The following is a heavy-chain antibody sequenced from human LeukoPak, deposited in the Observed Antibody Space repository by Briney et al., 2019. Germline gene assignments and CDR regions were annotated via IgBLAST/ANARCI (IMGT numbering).Heavy chain of an antibody. CDR1: GGSISSHLYF. CDR3: AMMVRGVVLGPNYYPYHMDV. CDR2: IYYGGST. D-gene: IGHD3-10*01. Sequence: SETLSLTCTVSGGSISSHLYFWAWIRQPPGKGLEWIGSIYYGGSTYYNPSLKRRVTISVDTSKDDFSLKLASVTAADTAMYYTAMMVRGVVLGPNYYPYHMDVWGTGTTVSVSS. V-gene: IGHV4-39*02. J-gene: IGHJ6*03.